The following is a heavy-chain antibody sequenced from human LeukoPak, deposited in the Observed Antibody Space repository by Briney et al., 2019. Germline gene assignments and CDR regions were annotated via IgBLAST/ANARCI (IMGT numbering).Heavy chain of an antibody. CDR3: ARGPYYDFWSGYYIGWFDP. D-gene: IGHD3-3*01. CDR1: GSTFSSYA. V-gene: IGHV1-8*03. CDR2: MNPNSGNT. Sequence: ASVKVSCKASGSTFSSYAINWVRQATGQGLEWMGWMNPNSGNTGYAQKFQGRVTITRNTSISTAYMELSSLRSEDTAVYYCARGPYYDFWSGYYIGWFDPWGQGTLVTVSS. J-gene: IGHJ5*02.